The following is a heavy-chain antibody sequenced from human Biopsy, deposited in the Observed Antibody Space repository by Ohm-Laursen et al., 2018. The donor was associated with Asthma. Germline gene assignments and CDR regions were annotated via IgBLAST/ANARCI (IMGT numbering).Heavy chain of an antibody. Sequence: SLRLSCAASGFVFRSHAMHWVRQAPGKGLEWVAVVSYDGGVAHYADSMKGRFTISRDNAKSTLYLQMNRLRTDDTAVYYCAKRRGYSDLTDFDHWGQGTLVSVSS. CDR2: VSYDGGVA. J-gene: IGHJ4*02. CDR1: GFVFRSHA. CDR3: AKRRGYSDLTDFDH. D-gene: IGHD3-3*01. V-gene: IGHV3-30*18.